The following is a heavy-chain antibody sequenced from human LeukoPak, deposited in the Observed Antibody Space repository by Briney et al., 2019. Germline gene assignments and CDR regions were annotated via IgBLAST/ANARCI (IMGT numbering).Heavy chain of an antibody. Sequence: NPSETLSLTCTVSGGSIGSSSYYWGWIRQPPGKGLEWIGSIYYSGSTYYNPSLKSRVTISVDTSKNQFSLKLSSVTAADTAVYYCARSGGDYYDSSGYFDYWGQGTLVTVSS. CDR1: GGSIGSSSYY. CDR2: IYYSGST. J-gene: IGHJ4*02. CDR3: ARSGGDYYDSSGYFDY. V-gene: IGHV4-39*01. D-gene: IGHD3-22*01.